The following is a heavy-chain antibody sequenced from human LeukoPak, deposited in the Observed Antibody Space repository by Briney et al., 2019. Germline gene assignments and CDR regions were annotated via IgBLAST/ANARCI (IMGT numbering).Heavy chain of an antibody. CDR3: AKVRHLRGNSNAWNDF. CDR1: AFIFSGHW. V-gene: IGHV3-48*02. CDR2: ISRDTSII. J-gene: IGHJ4*02. Sequence: PGGSLRLSCEGSAFIFSGHWMNWVRQAQGKGLEWISYISRDTSIIYYADSVKGRFTISRDNGKNSLYLHMNSLRDEDTAVYYCAKVRHLRGNSNAWNDFWGQGTHVTVSS. D-gene: IGHD3-16*01.